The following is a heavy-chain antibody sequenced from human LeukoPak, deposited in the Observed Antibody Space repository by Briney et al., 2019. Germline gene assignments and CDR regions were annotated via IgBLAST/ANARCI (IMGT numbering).Heavy chain of an antibody. V-gene: IGHV3-66*01. CDR1: EFTVSSNY. Sequence: GGSLRLSCAASEFTVSSNYMSWVRQAPGKGLEWVSVIFSGGGTYYADSVRGRFTISRDNSKNTLYLQMNSLRAEDTAVYYCVREGDIGYYYGMDVWGQGTTVTVSS. CDR2: IFSGGGT. D-gene: IGHD5-12*01. J-gene: IGHJ6*02. CDR3: VREGDIGYYYGMDV.